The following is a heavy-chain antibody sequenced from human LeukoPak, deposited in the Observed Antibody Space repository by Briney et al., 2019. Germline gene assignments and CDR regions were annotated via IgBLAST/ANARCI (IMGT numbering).Heavy chain of an antibody. V-gene: IGHV3-48*02. Sequence: GWSLRLSCAASGFRVSSYSMLWLGPAPGKGLEWVSYISSSSSTIYYADSVKGRFTISRDNTKNSLYLQMNSLRDDDTAVYYCASSRGYSYGLGYWGQGALVTVSS. CDR2: ISSSSSTI. D-gene: IGHD5-18*01. CDR3: ASSRGYSYGLGY. J-gene: IGHJ4*02. CDR1: GFRVSSYS.